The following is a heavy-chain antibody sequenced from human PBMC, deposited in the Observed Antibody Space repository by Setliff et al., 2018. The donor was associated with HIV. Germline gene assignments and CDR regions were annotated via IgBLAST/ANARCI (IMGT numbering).Heavy chain of an antibody. D-gene: IGHD5-12*01. V-gene: IGHV1-69*13. CDR2: IIPIFGTA. CDR1: GGTFNNCA. Sequence: SVKVSCKASGGTFNNCAISWVRQAPGQGLEWMGGIIPIFGTANYAQKFQGRVTITADESTSTVYMELSSLRSEDTAMYYCARDAGYSGYAWNYWGQGTLVTVSS. CDR3: ARDAGYSGYAWNY. J-gene: IGHJ4*02.